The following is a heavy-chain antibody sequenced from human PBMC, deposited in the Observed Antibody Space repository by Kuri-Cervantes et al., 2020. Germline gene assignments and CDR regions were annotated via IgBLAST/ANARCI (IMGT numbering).Heavy chain of an antibody. Sequence: SVKVSCKASGGTFSSYAISWVRQAPGQGLEWMGGIIPIFGTANYAQKFQGRVTITADESTSTAYMELSSLRAEDTAVYYCARELYCSGGSCYSYYYYGMDVWGQGTTVTVSS. CDR2: IIPIFGTA. CDR1: GGTFSSYA. V-gene: IGHV1-69*13. J-gene: IGHJ6*02. D-gene: IGHD2-15*01. CDR3: ARELYCSGGSCYSYYYYGMDV.